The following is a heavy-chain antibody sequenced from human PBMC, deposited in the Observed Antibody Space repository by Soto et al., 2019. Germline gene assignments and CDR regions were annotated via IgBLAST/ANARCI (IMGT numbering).Heavy chain of an antibody. CDR3: ARDLAARREVDY. D-gene: IGHD6-6*01. CDR1: GFTFSSYS. Sequence: GGSLRLSCAASGFTFSSYSMNWVRQAPGKGLEWVSYISSSSSYIYYADSVKGRFTISRDNAKNSLYLQMNSLRAEDTAVYYCARDLAARREVDYWGQGTLVTVSS. J-gene: IGHJ4*02. V-gene: IGHV3-21*05. CDR2: ISSSSSYI.